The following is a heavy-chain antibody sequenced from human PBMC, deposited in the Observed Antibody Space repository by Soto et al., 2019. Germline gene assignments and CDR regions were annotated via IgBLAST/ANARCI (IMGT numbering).Heavy chain of an antibody. CDR1: GFTFSNVW. J-gene: IGHJ4*02. CDR2: IKSKTDGGTT. V-gene: IGHV3-15*01. Sequence: NPGGSLRLSCVASGFTFSNVWMSWVRQAPGKGLEWVGRIKSKTDGGTTNYAAPVKGRFTISRDDSKNTLYLQMNSLKTEDTAVYFCSTAPISLWGQGTLVTVSS. CDR3: STAPISL.